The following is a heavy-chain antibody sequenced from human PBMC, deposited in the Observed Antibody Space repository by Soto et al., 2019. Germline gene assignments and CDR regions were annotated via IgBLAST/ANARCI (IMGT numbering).Heavy chain of an antibody. Sequence: QVQLQESGPVLMKPSETLSLTCTVSGDSVSSGSYYWSWIRQPPGKGLEWIGYIYHTGSTKYNPSLKSRVSISIDTSKNEFSLKVTSMTAADTAVYYCARVKGIAIPIHLDYWGQGTLVTVSS. CDR1: GDSVSSGSYY. CDR2: IYHTGST. D-gene: IGHD6-13*01. V-gene: IGHV4-61*01. J-gene: IGHJ4*02. CDR3: ARVKGIAIPIHLDY.